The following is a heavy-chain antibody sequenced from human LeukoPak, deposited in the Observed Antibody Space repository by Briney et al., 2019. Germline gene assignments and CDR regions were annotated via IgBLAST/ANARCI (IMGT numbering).Heavy chain of an antibody. J-gene: IGHJ4*02. CDR3: ARRGYSGYDSPLGY. CDR1: GYSFTSYW. V-gene: IGHV5-51*01. CDR2: IYPGDSDT. D-gene: IGHD5-12*01. Sequence: RGESLKISCRGSGYSFTSYWIAWVRQMPGKGLGWMGIIYPGDSDTRYSPSFQGQVTISADKSIAYLQWGSLKASDTAMYYCARRGYSGYDSPLGYWGQGTLVTVSS.